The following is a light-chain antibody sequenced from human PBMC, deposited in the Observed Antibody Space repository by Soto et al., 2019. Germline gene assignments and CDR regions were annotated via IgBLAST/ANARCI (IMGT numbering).Light chain of an antibody. CDR1: GSHVGGYNY. V-gene: IGLV2-14*01. J-gene: IGLJ1*01. CDR3: SSYTSSTLYV. Sequence: QSVLTQPASVSGSPGQSITISCAGTGSHVGGYNYVSWYQQHPGKAPKLMIYDVSNRPSGVSNRFSGSKSGNTASLTISGLQAEDEADYYCSSYTSSTLYVFGTGTKVTVL. CDR2: DVS.